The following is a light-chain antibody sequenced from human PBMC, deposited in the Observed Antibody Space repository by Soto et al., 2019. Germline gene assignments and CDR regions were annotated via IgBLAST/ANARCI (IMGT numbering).Light chain of an antibody. J-gene: IGLJ1*01. CDR1: SSDVGSYNL. V-gene: IGLV2-23*01. CDR3: CSYAGSYV. Sequence: QSALTQPASVSGSPGQSITISCTGTSSDVGSYNLVSWYQQHPGKAPKLMIYEGSKRPSGVSNHFSGSKSGNTASLTISGLQAEDEADYYCCSYAGSYVFGTGTKLTVL. CDR2: EGS.